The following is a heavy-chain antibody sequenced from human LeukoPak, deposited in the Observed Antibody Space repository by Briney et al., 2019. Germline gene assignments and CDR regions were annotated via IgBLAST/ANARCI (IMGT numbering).Heavy chain of an antibody. CDR1: GFTFSTHS. Sequence: GSLRLSCAVSGFTFSTHSMNWARQAPGKGLEWVSYIISSSNTIYYADSVKGRFTISRDNAKNSLYLQMNSLRAEDTAVYYCARAVGHGSGSPRMDVWGKGTTVTVSS. D-gene: IGHD3-10*01. CDR3: ARAVGHGSGSPRMDV. V-gene: IGHV3-48*01. CDR2: IISSSNTI. J-gene: IGHJ6*04.